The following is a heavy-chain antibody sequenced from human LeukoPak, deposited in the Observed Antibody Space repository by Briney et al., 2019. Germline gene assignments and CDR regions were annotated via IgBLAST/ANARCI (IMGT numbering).Heavy chain of an antibody. CDR1: VFSFTDYP. J-gene: IGHJ4*02. CDR3: ATDQRYAFDY. D-gene: IGHD3-9*01. CDR2: IRTTAEGAKYA. Sequence: GGSLRLSCATSVFSFTDYPMNWVRQAPGKLLEWISNIRTTAEGAKYAYYADSVKGRVTISRDDGKNTLYLHMNSLRDDDTAVYYCATDQRYAFDYWGQGILVTVSS. V-gene: IGHV3-48*02.